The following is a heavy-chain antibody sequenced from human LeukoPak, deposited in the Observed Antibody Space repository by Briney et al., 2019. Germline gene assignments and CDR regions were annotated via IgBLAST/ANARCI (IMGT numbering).Heavy chain of an antibody. CDR1: GFTFSSYS. CDR2: ISSSSSYI. J-gene: IGHJ4*02. D-gene: IGHD5-18*01. V-gene: IGHV3-21*01. Sequence: GGSLRLSCAASGFTFSSYSMNWVRQAPGKGLEWVSSISSSSSYIYYADSVKGRFTISRDNAKNSLYLQMNSLRAEDTAVYYCARDLKGYSYGYTPGYFDYWGQGTLVTVSS. CDR3: ARDLKGYSYGYTPGYFDY.